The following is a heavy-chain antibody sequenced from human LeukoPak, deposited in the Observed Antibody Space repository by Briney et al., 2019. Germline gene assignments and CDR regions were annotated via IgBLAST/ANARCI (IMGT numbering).Heavy chain of an antibody. V-gene: IGHV4-34*01. J-gene: IGHJ3*02. CDR2: INHSGST. CDR1: GGSFSGYY. CDR3: ARKEQWLPHDAFDI. D-gene: IGHD6-19*01. Sequence: SETLSLTCAVYGGSFSGYYWSWIRQPPGKGREWIGEINHSGSTNNNPSLKSRVTISVDTSKNQFSLKLSSVTAADTAVYYCARKEQWLPHDAFDIWGQGTMVTVSS.